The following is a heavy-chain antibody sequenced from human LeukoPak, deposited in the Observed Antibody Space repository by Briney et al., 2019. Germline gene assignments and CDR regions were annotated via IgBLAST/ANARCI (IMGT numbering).Heavy chain of an antibody. D-gene: IGHD3-16*01. Sequence: PGGSLRLSCAASGFTFSSYSLNWVRQAPGKGPEWVSYISSSSSFIYYADSVKGRFTISRDNAKNSLYLQMDSLRDEDTAVYYCARDWGQRRYFDFWGQGTLVTVSS. CDR3: ARDWGQRRYFDF. V-gene: IGHV3-48*02. CDR2: ISSSSSFI. J-gene: IGHJ4*02. CDR1: GFTFSSYS.